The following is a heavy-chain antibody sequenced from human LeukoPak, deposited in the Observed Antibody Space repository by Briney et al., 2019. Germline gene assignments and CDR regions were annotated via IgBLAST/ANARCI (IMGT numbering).Heavy chain of an antibody. CDR2: INHSGSA. Sequence: ETLSLTCAVYDGSFSSYYWSWVRQPPGKGLEWIGEINHSGSANSNPSLKSRVTLSVDSSKNQFSLKLNSVTAADTAVYYCARSHYEDSSGYYYRRYYFDYWGQGTRVTVSS. V-gene: IGHV4-34*01. D-gene: IGHD3-22*01. CDR1: DGSFSSYY. J-gene: IGHJ4*02. CDR3: ARSHYEDSSGYYYRRYYFDY.